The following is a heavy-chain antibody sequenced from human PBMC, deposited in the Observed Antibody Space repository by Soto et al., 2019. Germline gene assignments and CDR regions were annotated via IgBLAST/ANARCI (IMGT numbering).Heavy chain of an antibody. Sequence: QLQLQESGPGLVKPSETLSLTCTVSGGSISSSSYYWGWIRQPPGKGLEWIGSIYYSGSTYYNPSLKSRVTISVDTSKNQFSLKLSSVTAADTAVYYCARHSATPYSSSWHPLGGFDYWGQGTLVTVSS. CDR2: IYYSGST. CDR1: GGSISSSSYY. CDR3: ARHSATPYSSSWHPLGGFDY. D-gene: IGHD6-13*01. J-gene: IGHJ4*02. V-gene: IGHV4-39*01.